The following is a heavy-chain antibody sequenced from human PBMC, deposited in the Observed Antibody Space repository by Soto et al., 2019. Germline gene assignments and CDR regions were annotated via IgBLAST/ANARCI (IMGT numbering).Heavy chain of an antibody. D-gene: IGHD4-17*01. CDR3: VRVYGAIDY. J-gene: IGHJ4*02. V-gene: IGHV1-8*01. CDR1: GYTFTNYD. CDR2: MNPKRGNT. Sequence: ASVKVSCKASGYTFTNYDINWVRQATGQGLEWMGWMNPKRGNTGYAQQFQGRVIMTRSTSISTAYMELSSLRSEDTSVYYCVRVYGAIDYSCQGTLVTVSS.